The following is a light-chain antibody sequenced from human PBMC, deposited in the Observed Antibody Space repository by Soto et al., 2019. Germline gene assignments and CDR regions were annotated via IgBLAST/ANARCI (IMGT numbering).Light chain of an antibody. J-gene: IGKJ2*01. Sequence: AIQMTQSPSSLSASVGDRVTITCRASQGIRSDLGWYQQKLGKAPKFLIYGASSLQSSVPSRFSGSGSGTDFTLTISSLQPEDFATYYCLQDYNYPYTFGQGTKLEVK. CDR1: QGIRSD. CDR3: LQDYNYPYT. CDR2: GAS. V-gene: IGKV1-6*01.